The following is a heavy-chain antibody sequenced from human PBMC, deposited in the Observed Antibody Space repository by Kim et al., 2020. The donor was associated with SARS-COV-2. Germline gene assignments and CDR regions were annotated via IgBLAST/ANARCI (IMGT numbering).Heavy chain of an antibody. CDR3: TTLIAVAGNAEDY. V-gene: IGHV3-15*01. D-gene: IGHD6-19*01. Sequence: GGSLRLSCAASGFTFSNAWMSWVRQAPGKGLEWVGRIKSKTDGGTTDYAAPVKGRFTISRDDSKNTLYLQMNSLKTEDTAVYYCTTLIAVAGNAEDYWGQGTLVTVSS. CDR2: IKSKTDGGTT. CDR1: GFTFSNAW. J-gene: IGHJ4*02.